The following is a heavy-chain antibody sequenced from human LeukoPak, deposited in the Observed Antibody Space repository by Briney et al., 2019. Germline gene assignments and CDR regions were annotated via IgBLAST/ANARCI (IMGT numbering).Heavy chain of an antibody. J-gene: IGHJ5*02. Sequence: GGSLRLSCAASGFTFSSYAMSWVRQAPGKGLEWVSAISGSDGSTYYADSVKGRFTISRDNSKNTLYLQMNSLRAEDTAVYYCAKLRGLQVTTAGYNWFDPWGQGTLVTVSS. CDR2: ISGSDGST. D-gene: IGHD4-17*01. CDR3: AKLRGLQVTTAGYNWFDP. CDR1: GFTFSSYA. V-gene: IGHV3-23*01.